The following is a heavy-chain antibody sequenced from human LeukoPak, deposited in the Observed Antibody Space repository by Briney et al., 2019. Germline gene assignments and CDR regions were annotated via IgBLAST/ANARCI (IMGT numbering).Heavy chain of an antibody. CDR3: ARVEYSSSSNYYYYMDV. V-gene: IGHV4-30-2*01. CDR1: GGSISSGGDY. D-gene: IGHD6-6*01. J-gene: IGHJ6*03. CDR2: IYHSGST. Sequence: SETLSLTCTVSGGSISSGGDYWSWIRQPPGKGLEWIGYIYHSGSTYYNSSLKSRVTISVDRSKNQFSLKLSSVTAADTAVYYCARVEYSSSSNYYYYMDVWGKGTTVTVSS.